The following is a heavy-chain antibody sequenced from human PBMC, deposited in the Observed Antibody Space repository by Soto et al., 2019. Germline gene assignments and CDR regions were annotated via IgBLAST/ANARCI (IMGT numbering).Heavy chain of an antibody. Sequence: QVQLQESGPGLVKPSQTLSLTCTVSGGSISSGGSYWSLIRQHPGKGLEWIGYIYYSGSTYYNPSLKSLVTIAFDTSKNQFSLKLSSVTAADKAVYYCARSVTPWGQVTLVTVSS. CDR3: ARSVTP. D-gene: IGHD3-10*01. V-gene: IGHV4-31*01. CDR2: IYYSGST. CDR1: GGSISSGGSY. J-gene: IGHJ5*02.